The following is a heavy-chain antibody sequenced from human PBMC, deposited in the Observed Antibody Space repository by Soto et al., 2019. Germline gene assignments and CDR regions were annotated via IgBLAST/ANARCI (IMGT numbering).Heavy chain of an antibody. CDR2: IYYIGST. CDR1: GGSISSYY. D-gene: IGHD1-26*01. CDR3: ARAFRVGETARTDDDAFDI. V-gene: IGHV4-59*01. Sequence: SETLSLTCTVSGGSISSYYWSWIRQPPGKGLEWIGYIYYIGSTNYNPSFKSRVTISLDTSKNQFSLKLSSVTAADTAVYYCARAFRVGETARTDDDAFDIWGQGTMVTVSS. J-gene: IGHJ3*02.